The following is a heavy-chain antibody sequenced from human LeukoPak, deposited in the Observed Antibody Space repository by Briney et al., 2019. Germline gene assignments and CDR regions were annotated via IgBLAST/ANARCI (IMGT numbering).Heavy chain of an antibody. CDR3: AREVGSGRTGPDY. J-gene: IGHJ4*02. Sequence: PGGSLCPSCAVSGFIFSSYWMSWVRQAPGKGLEWVAKIGSEKYYLDSVKGRFTISRDNAKNSPYLQMNSLRAEDTAVYYCAREVGSGRTGPDYWGQGSLLSVSS. CDR2: IGSEK. D-gene: IGHD6-19*01. CDR1: GFIFSSYW. V-gene: IGHV3-7*04.